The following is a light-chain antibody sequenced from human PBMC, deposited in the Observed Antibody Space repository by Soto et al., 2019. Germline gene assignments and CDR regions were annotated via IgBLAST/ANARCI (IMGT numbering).Light chain of an antibody. CDR3: QQYGSSPPVT. CDR1: QRVSSSY. V-gene: IGKV3-20*01. J-gene: IGKJ5*01. CDR2: GAS. Sequence: EIVLTQSPGTLSLSPGERATLSCRASQRVSSSYLAWYQQKPGQAPRLIIYGASSRATGIPDRFSGSGSGTDFTLTISRLEPEDVAVYYCQQYGSSPPVTFGQGTRLEIK.